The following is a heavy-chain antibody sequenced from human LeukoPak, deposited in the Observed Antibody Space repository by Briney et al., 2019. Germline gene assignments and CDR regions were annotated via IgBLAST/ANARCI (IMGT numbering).Heavy chain of an antibody. CDR1: GFTFSGAA. CDR3: TRRYYDSSGYYSFYY. D-gene: IGHD3-22*01. J-gene: IGHJ4*02. Sequence: PGGSLRVSCAASGFTFSGAAMHWVRQASGKGLEWVGGIRSKANSYATAYAASVKGRFTISRDDSKNTAYLQMNSLKTEDTAVYYCTRRYYDSSGYYSFYYWGQGTLVTVSS. V-gene: IGHV3-73*01. CDR2: IRSKANSYAT.